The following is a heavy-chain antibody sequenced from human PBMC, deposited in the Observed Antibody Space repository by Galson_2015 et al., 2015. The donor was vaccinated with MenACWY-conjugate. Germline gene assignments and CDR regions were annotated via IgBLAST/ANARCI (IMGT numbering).Heavy chain of an antibody. CDR1: GAKFSTDD. Sequence: SLRLSCAASGAKFSTDDMIWVRQAPGKGLEWVSGISGTGEKTRYADSVKGRFTISRDNSWNTLYLQMNSLRAEDTAVYYCAKCRLPHYYYYYAMDVWGQGTTVTVSS. V-gene: IGHV3-23*01. CDR3: AKCRLPHYYYYYAMDV. D-gene: IGHD2-15*01. J-gene: IGHJ6*02. CDR2: ISGTGEKT.